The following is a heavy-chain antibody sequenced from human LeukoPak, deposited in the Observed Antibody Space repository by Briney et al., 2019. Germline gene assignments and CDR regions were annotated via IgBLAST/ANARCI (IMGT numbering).Heavy chain of an antibody. D-gene: IGHD7-27*01. CDR1: RFTFSDYY. J-gene: IGHJ4*02. CDR3: AKDGGLWVSAHWGDS. Sequence: PGGSLRLSCAAPRFTFSDYYMSWVRQAPGKGLKWVSTITTGGPNTYYADSVEGRFTVSRDDSKNTLYLQMNSLRAEDTAVYYCAKDGGLWVSAHWGDSWGRGTLVTVSS. CDR2: ITTGGPNT. V-gene: IGHV3-23*01.